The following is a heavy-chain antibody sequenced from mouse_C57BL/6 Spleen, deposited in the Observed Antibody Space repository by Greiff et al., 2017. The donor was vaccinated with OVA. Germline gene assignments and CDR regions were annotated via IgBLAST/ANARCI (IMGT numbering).Heavy chain of an antibody. CDR2: IYPGSGST. CDR1: GYTFTSYW. CDR3: ARERLRAMDY. J-gene: IGHJ4*01. V-gene: IGHV1-55*01. Sequence: VQLQQPGAELVKPGASVKMSCKASGYTFTSYWITWVKQRPGQGLVWIGDIYPGSGSTNYNEKFKSKATLTVDTSSSTAYMQFSSLTSEDSAVYYYARERLRAMDYWGQGTSVTASS.